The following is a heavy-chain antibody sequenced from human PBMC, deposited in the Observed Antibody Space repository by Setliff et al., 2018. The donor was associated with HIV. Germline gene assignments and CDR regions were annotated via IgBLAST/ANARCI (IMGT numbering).Heavy chain of an antibody. CDR3: ARGRGRTFYYDSSGSRAFDI. J-gene: IGHJ3*02. V-gene: IGHV4-34*01. CDR1: GGSLRGDY. Sequence: SETLSLTCAVYGGSLRGDYWSWIRQPPGKGLEWIGEINQSGSTNYNPSLKSRVIISVDTSKNQLSLKLSSVTAADTAMYYCARGRGRTFYYDSSGSRAFDIWGQGTMVTVSS. CDR2: INQSGST. D-gene: IGHD3-22*01.